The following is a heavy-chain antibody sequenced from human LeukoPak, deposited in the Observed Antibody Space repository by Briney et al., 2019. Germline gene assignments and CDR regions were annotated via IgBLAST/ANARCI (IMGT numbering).Heavy chain of an antibody. V-gene: IGHV3-30*04. D-gene: IGHD2-2*02. Sequence: AGSLTLSCAASGFTFSSYALHWVRQAPARGVEGVAVISYDGSNKYYADSVKGRFTISRDNSKNTLYLQMNSLRAEDTAVYYCARADTLDAFDIWGQGTMVTVSS. J-gene: IGHJ3*02. CDR1: GFTFSSYA. CDR3: ARADTLDAFDI. CDR2: ISYDGSNK.